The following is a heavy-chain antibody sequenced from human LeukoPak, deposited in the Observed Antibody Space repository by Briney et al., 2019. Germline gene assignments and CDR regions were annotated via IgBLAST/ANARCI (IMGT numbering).Heavy chain of an antibody. V-gene: IGHV4-61*01. CDR2: IYYSGST. D-gene: IGHD3-3*01. CDR3: ARDHTQSFWSGYYTKNWFDP. Sequence: KSSETLSLTCTVSGGSVSSGSYYWSWIRQPPGKGLEWIGYIYYSGSTNYNPSLKSRVTISVDTSKNQFSLKLSSVTAADTAVYYCARDHTQSFWSGYYTKNWFDPWGQGTLVTVSS. J-gene: IGHJ5*02. CDR1: GGSVSSGSYY.